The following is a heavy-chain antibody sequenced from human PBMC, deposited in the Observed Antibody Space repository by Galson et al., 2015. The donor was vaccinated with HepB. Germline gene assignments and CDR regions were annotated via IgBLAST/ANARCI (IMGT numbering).Heavy chain of an antibody. CDR2: IYPGDSDT. J-gene: IGHJ4*02. CDR3: ARRGTYFDN. D-gene: IGHD1-26*01. CDR1: GYTLTHYW. V-gene: IGHV5-51*03. Sequence: QSGAEVKKPGESLRISCKTSGYTLTHYWIAWVRQMPGKGLEWMGIIYPGDSDTRYSPSFQGQVTISVDKSINTAYLQWSSLKASDTAMYYGARRGTYFDNWGQGTLVPASS.